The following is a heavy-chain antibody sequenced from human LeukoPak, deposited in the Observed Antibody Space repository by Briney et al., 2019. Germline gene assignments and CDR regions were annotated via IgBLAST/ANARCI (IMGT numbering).Heavy chain of an antibody. CDR3: ARDRSRAYFDY. D-gene: IGHD3-10*01. CDR2: IWYDGSNK. V-gene: IGHV3-33*01. Sequence: GGSLRLSCAASGFTFSSYGMHWVRQAPGKGVEGVAVIWYDGSNKYYADSVKGRFTISRDNSKNTLYLQMNSLRAEDTAVYYCARDRSRAYFDYWGQGTLVTVSS. J-gene: IGHJ4*02. CDR1: GFTFSSYG.